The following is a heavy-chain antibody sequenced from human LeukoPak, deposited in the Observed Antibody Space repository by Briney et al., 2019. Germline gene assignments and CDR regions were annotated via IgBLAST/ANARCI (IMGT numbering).Heavy chain of an antibody. D-gene: IGHD1-26*01. V-gene: IGHV3-23*01. J-gene: IGHJ4*02. CDR1: GFTFSSYA. Sequence: PGGSLRLSCVASGFTFSSYAMSWVRQTPGKGLEWVSAISGSGGSTYYADSVKGRFTISRDNSKNTLFLQMNSLRAEDTAIYYCAKYGPQDSGSSHFDYWGQGALVTVSS. CDR2: ISGSGGST. CDR3: AKYGPQDSGSSHFDY.